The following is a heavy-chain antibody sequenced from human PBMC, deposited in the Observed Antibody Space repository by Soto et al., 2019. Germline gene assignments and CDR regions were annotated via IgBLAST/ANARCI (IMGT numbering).Heavy chain of an antibody. J-gene: IGHJ4*02. D-gene: IGHD2-15*01. V-gene: IGHV1-46*01. CDR3: ARDPNCSGGSCYSNYFDY. CDR2: VNPSGGST. Sequence: ASVKVSCKASGYTFTSYYMHWVRQAPGQGLEWMGIVNPSGGSTSYAQKFQGRVTMTRDTSTSTVYMELSSLRSEDTAVYYCARDPNCSGGSCYSNYFDYWGQGTLVTVSS. CDR1: GYTFTSYY.